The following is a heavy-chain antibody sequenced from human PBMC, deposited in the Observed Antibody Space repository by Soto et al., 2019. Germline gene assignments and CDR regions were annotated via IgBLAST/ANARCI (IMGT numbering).Heavy chain of an antibody. CDR1: GFTFSSYE. Sequence: ESGGGLVQPGGSLRLSCAASGFTFSSYEMNWVRQAPGKGLEWVSYISSSGSTIYYADSVKGRFTISRDNAKNSLYLQMNSLRAEDTAVYYCARAFVYSSSYVYGMDVWGQGTTVTVSS. J-gene: IGHJ6*02. V-gene: IGHV3-48*03. CDR3: ARAFVYSSSYVYGMDV. D-gene: IGHD6-6*01. CDR2: ISSSGSTI.